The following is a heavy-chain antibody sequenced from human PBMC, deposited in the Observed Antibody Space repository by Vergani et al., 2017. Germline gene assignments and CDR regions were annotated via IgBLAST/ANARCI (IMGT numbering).Heavy chain of an antibody. D-gene: IGHD3-10*01. CDR2: INPNSGGT. CDR1: GYTFTGYY. CDR3: ARDYVFGVGDSRSYGMDV. J-gene: IGHJ6*02. V-gene: IGHV1-2*04. Sequence: QVQLVQSGAEVKKPGASVKVSCKASGYTFTGYYMHWVRQAPGQGLEWMGWINPNSGGTNYAQKFQGWVTMTRDTSISTAYMELSRLRSDDTAVYYCARDYVFGVGDSRSYGMDVWGQGTTVTVSS.